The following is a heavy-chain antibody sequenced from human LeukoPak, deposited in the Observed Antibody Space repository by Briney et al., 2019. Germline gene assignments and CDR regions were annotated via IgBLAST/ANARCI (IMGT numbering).Heavy chain of an antibody. V-gene: IGHV1-2*02. CDR2: INPDTGST. CDR3: ARLSVFGTSGLDP. D-gene: IGHD1-26*01. J-gene: IGHJ5*02. CDR1: GYTFSRHY. Sequence: GASVKVSCKASGYTFSRHYLHWVRQAPGQGLEWMGWINPDTGSTHSPQKFQGRVTLTRGTSISSVYMELRSLGPVDTAIYYCARLSVFGTSGLDPWGQGTLVTVSS.